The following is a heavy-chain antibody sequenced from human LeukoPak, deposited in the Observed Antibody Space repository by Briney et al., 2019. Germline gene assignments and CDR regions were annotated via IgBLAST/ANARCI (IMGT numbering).Heavy chain of an antibody. CDR1: GVSISSSNSY. CDR3: AKQTGSGLFILP. V-gene: IGHV4-39*01. CDR2: IYYTGNT. Sequence: PSETLSLTCSVSGVSISSSNSYWGWIRQPPGKGLEWIGSIYYTGNTYYNASLKSRVTISIDTSKNQFSLRLTSVTAADTAVYYCAKQTGSGLFILPGGQGTLVTVSS. J-gene: IGHJ4*02. D-gene: IGHD3/OR15-3a*01.